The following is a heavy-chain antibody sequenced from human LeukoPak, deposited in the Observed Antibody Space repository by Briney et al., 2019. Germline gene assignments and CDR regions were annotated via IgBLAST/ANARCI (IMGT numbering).Heavy chain of an antibody. D-gene: IGHD6-19*01. CDR2: IHSSGST. V-gene: IGHV4-59*08. CDR1: GGSFSGYY. Sequence: PSETLSLTCAVYGGSFSGYYWSWIRQPPGKGLEWIGYIHSSGSTKYNPSLKSRVTISVDTSKNQFSLKLSSVTAADRAVYYCARWYSSGWAFDYWGQGTLVTVSS. CDR3: ARWYSSGWAFDY. J-gene: IGHJ4*02.